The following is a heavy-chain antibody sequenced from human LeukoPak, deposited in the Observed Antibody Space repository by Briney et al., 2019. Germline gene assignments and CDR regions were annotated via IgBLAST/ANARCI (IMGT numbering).Heavy chain of an antibody. CDR2: IYHSGST. J-gene: IGHJ5*02. D-gene: IGHD4-17*01. Sequence: SETLSLTCAVSGYSISSGYYWGWIRQPPGEGLEWIGSIYHSGSTYYNPSLKSRVTISVDTSKNQFSLKLSSVTAADTAVYYCARDDYGDNNWFDPWGQGTLVTVSS. V-gene: IGHV4-38-2*02. CDR1: GYSISSGYY. CDR3: ARDDYGDNNWFDP.